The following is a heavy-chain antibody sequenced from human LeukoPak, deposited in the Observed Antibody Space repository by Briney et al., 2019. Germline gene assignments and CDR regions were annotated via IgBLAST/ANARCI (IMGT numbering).Heavy chain of an antibody. CDR2: IYYSGST. CDR3: ARGETYYYGSGSYYRRFDP. D-gene: IGHD3-10*01. V-gene: IGHV4-59*01. CDR1: GGSTSSYY. Sequence: PSETLSLTCTVSGGSTSSYYWSWIRQPPGKGLEWIGYIYYSGSTNYNPSLKSRVTISVDTSKNQFSLKLSSVTAADTAVYYCARGETYYYGSGSYYRRFDPWGQGTLVTVSS. J-gene: IGHJ5*02.